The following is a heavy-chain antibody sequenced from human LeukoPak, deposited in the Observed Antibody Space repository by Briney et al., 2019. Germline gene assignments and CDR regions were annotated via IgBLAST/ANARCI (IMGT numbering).Heavy chain of an antibody. D-gene: IGHD4-17*01. CDR2: ISSSSSYI. J-gene: IGHJ6*02. V-gene: IGHV3-21*01. Sequence: GGSLRLSCAASGFTFSSYSMNWVRQAPGKGLEWVSSISSSSSYIYYADSVKGRFTISRDNAKNSLYLQMNSLRAEDTAVYYCAKDDYGDPRYYYYYGMDVWGQGTTVTVSS. CDR1: GFTFSSYS. CDR3: AKDDYGDPRYYYYYGMDV.